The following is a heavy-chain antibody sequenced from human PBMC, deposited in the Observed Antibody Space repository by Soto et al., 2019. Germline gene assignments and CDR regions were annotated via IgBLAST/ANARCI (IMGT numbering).Heavy chain of an antibody. V-gene: IGHV1-69*13. D-gene: IGHD6-19*01. CDR3: ARRGKYSSGWYRGGYNWFDP. J-gene: IGHJ5*02. Sequence: PSVKVSCKASGGTFSSYAISWVRQAPGQGLEWMGGIIPIFGTANYAQKFQGRVTITADESTSTAYMELSSLRSEDTAVYYCARRGKYSSGWYRGGYNWFDPWGQGTLVTVSS. CDR1: GGTFSSYA. CDR2: IIPIFGTA.